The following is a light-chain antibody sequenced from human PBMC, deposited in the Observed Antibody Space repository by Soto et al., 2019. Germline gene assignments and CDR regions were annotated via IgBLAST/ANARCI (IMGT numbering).Light chain of an antibody. CDR2: STS. J-gene: IGKJ5*01. CDR3: QHYGRSPIT. CDR1: QRVSSDS. Sequence: EIVLTQSRDTLSLSPGERATLSCRASQRVSSDSLAWYQQQPGQAPRLLIYSTSNRATGIPDRFSGSGSATDFTLTISRLEPEDFALYYCQHYGRSPITFGQGTRLEIK. V-gene: IGKV3-20*01.